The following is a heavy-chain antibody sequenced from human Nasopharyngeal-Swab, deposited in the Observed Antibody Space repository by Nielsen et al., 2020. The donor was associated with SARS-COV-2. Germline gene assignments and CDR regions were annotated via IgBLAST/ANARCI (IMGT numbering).Heavy chain of an antibody. Sequence: GESLKISCAASGFTFSSYWMSWVRQAPGKGLEWVANIKQDGSEKYYVDSVKGRFTISRDNAKNSLYLQMNSLRAEDTAVYYCARDRAGQYSSGWYDDYWGQGTLVTVSS. V-gene: IGHV3-7*03. D-gene: IGHD6-19*01. CDR1: GFTFSSYW. J-gene: IGHJ4*02. CDR2: IKQDGSEK. CDR3: ARDRAGQYSSGWYDDY.